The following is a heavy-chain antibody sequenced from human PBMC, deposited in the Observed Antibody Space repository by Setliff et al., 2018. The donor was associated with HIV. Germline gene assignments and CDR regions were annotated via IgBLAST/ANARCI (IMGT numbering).Heavy chain of an antibody. CDR2: INAGNGNT. D-gene: IGHD6-19*01. J-gene: IGHJ3*02. CDR3: AREGQWLDVGDAFDI. Sequence: GASVKVSCKTSGYTFTNYAMHWVRRAPGQSLEWMGWINAGNGNTKYSQKFQGRVTITRDTSASTAYMEMSSLRSEDTAVYYCAREGQWLDVGDAFDIWGQGTMVTVSS. CDR1: GYTFTNYA. V-gene: IGHV1-3*01.